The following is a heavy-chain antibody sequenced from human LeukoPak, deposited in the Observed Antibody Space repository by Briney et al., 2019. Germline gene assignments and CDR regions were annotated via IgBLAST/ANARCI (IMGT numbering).Heavy chain of an antibody. CDR2: VIPIFGTA. CDR1: GGTFSSYA. J-gene: IGHJ4*02. Sequence: SVKVSCKAAGGTFSSYAISCVRQAPGQGLEWIGGVIPIFGTANYAQKFQGRVTITADKSTSTAYMELSSLRSEDTAVYYCARGRYSSGWYGGYWGQGTLVTVSS. V-gene: IGHV1-69*06. D-gene: IGHD6-19*01. CDR3: ARGRYSSGWYGGY.